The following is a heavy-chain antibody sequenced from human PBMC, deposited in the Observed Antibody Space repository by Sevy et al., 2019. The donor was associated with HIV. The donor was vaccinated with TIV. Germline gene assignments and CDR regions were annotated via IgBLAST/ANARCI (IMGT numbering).Heavy chain of an antibody. D-gene: IGHD2-2*01. CDR2: IKSKTDGGTT. CDR1: GFTFSNAW. J-gene: IGHJ5*02. Sequence: GGSLRLSCAASGFTFSNAWMNWVRQAPGKGLEWVGHIKSKTDGGTTDYAAPVKGRFTISRDDSKNTLYLQMNSLKTEDTAVYYCTTVRYCSSTSCYPLGWFDPWGQGTLVTVSS. CDR3: TTVRYCSSTSCYPLGWFDP. V-gene: IGHV3-15*01.